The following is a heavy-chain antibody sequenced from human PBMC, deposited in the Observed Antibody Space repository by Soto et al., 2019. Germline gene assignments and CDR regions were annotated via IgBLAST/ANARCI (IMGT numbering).Heavy chain of an antibody. Sequence: QVHLVQSGAEVKKPGSSVNVSCKASGGTFGSNAIAWVREVPGQGLEWMGWIIPIFGTTHYAQKFQRRVTITADESTGTVYMDLSSLRSDDTAVYYCARTVFGVVTLAFDIWGQGTLLTVS. D-gene: IGHD3-3*01. V-gene: IGHV1-69*01. CDR1: GGTFGSNA. J-gene: IGHJ3*02. CDR3: ARTVFGVVTLAFDI. CDR2: IIPIFGTT.